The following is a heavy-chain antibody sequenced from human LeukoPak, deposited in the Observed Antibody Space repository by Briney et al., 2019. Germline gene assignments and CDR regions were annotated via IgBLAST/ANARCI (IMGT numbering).Heavy chain of an antibody. J-gene: IGHJ4*02. CDR1: GYTFTGYY. V-gene: IGHV1-2*02. CDR2: INPNSGGT. CDR3: ARVYYYGSSGYYYAY. Sequence: ASVKVSCKASGYTFTGYYMHWVRQAPGQGLEWVGWINPNSGGTNYAQKFQGRVTMTRDTSISTAYMELSRLRSDDTAVYYCARVYYYGSSGYYYAYWGQGTLVTVSS. D-gene: IGHD3-22*01.